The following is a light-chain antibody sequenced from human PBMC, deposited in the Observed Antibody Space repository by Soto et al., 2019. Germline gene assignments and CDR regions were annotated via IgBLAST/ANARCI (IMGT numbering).Light chain of an antibody. V-gene: IGLV1-40*01. J-gene: IGLJ3*02. CDR2: GNS. Sequence: QSVLTQPPSVSGAPGQRVTISCTESSSNIGAGYDVHWYQQLPGTAPKLLIYGNSNRPSGVPDRFSGSKSGTSASLAITGLHPEDDADYYCQSYDSSLSGWVFGGGTKLPVL. CDR1: SSNIGAGYD. CDR3: QSYDSSLSGWV.